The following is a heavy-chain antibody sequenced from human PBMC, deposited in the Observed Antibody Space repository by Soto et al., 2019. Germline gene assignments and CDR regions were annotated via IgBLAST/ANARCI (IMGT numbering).Heavy chain of an antibody. V-gene: IGHV3-30-3*01. CDR1: GFTFSTHA. CDR3: AXXXXXITTAGGXRIDR. Sequence: QVQLVESGGGVVQPGRSLRLSCAASGFTFSTHAMHWVRQAPGKGLECVAIVSFDGSNKYYADSVKGRFTISRDNSKNTLYLQMSGLTPEXTAXYYCAXXXXXITTAGGXRIDRWGQGTLVTVSS. CDR2: VSFDGSNK. D-gene: IGHD6-13*01. J-gene: IGHJ5*02.